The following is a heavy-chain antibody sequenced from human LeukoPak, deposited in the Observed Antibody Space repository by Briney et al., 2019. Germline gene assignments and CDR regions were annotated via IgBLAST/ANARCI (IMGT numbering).Heavy chain of an antibody. V-gene: IGHV4-34*01. CDR1: GGSFSGYY. J-gene: IGHJ4*02. CDR3: ARGTSKSSGWYPRLDY. Sequence: SETLSLTCAVYGGSFSGYYWSWIRQPPGKGLEWIGEINHSGSTNYNPSLKSRVTISVDTSKNQFPLKLSSVTAADTAVYYCARGTSKSSGWYPRLDYWGQGTLVTVSS. D-gene: IGHD6-19*01. CDR2: INHSGST.